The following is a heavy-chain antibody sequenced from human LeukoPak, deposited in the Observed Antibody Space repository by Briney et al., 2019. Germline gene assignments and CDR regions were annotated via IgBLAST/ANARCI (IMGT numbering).Heavy chain of an antibody. V-gene: IGHV1-69*05. Sequence: SVKVSCKASGGTFSSYAISWVRQAPGQGLEWMGGIIPIFGTANYAQKFQGRVTMTRDTSISTAYMELSRLRSDDTAMYYCARSSGWKYNIDYWGQGTLVTVSS. CDR1: GGTFSSYA. J-gene: IGHJ4*02. CDR3: ARSSGWKYNIDY. D-gene: IGHD6-19*01. CDR2: IIPIFGTA.